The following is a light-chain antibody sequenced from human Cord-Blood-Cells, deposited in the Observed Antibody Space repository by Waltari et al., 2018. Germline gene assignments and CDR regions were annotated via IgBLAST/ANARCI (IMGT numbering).Light chain of an antibody. J-gene: IGKJ3*01. CDR2: GAS. CDR1: QSVSSSY. Sequence: EIVLTQSPDTLSLSPGERATLSCRASQSVSSSYLAWYQQKPGQAPRLLIYGASSRATGIPDRFSGSVSGTDFTLTISRLEPEDFAVYYCQQYGSSIFTFGPGTKVDIK. V-gene: IGKV3-20*01. CDR3: QQYGSSIFT.